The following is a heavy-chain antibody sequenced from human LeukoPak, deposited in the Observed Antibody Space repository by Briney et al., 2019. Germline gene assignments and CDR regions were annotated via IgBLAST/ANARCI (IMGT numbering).Heavy chain of an antibody. D-gene: IGHD5-12*01. V-gene: IGHV3-23*01. CDR2: ISDTGRSI. J-gene: IGHJ4*02. CDR1: GFSFNTYA. CDR3: AKDTSQYSGNDPFDK. Sequence: KPGGSLRLSCAASGFSFNTYAMNWVRQDPGRGLEWVSSISDTGRSIYYADSVKGRFTISRDSSKNTLYLQMYSLRVEDTAFYWCAKDTSQYSGNDPFDKWGQGTLVTVSS.